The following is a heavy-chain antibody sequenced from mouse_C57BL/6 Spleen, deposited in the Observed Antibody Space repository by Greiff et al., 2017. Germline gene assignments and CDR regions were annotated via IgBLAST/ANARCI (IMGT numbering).Heavy chain of an antibody. J-gene: IGHJ3*01. CDR3: VSQVTGTPFAY. D-gene: IGHD4-1*01. Sequence: DVKLVESGGGLVQPKGSLKLSCAASGFSFTTYAMNWVRQAPGKGLEWVARIRSKSNNYATYYADSVKDRFTISRDDSESMLYLQMNNMKAEDTAMYYSVSQVTGTPFAYWGQGTLVTVSA. CDR1: GFSFTTYA. V-gene: IGHV10-1*01. CDR2: IRSKSNNYAT.